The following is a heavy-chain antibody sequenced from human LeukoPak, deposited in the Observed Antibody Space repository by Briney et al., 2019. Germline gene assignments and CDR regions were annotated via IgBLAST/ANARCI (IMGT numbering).Heavy chain of an antibody. CDR2: ISVSGGST. D-gene: IGHD1-26*01. CDR1: GFTFSSYA. Sequence: GGSLRLSCVASGFTFSSYAMSWVRPAPGKGLEWVSSISVSGGSTNYAGSVKGRFTISRDNSKNTLYLQMSSLRAEDTAVYYCGKGQRGIGDPWGQGTLLTVSS. V-gene: IGHV3-23*01. CDR3: GKGQRGIGDP. J-gene: IGHJ5*02.